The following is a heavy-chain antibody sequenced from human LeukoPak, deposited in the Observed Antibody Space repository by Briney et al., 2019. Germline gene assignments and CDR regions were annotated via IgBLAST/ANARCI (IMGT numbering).Heavy chain of an antibody. CDR1: GFTFSSYS. CDR3: ARVGYSGYDRGGFVDY. Sequence: GGSLRLSCAASGFTFSSYSMNWVRQAPGKGLEWVSSISSSSSYIYYADSVKGRFIISRDNAKNSLYLQMNSLRAEDTAVYYCARVGYSGYDRGGFVDYWGQGTLVTVSS. CDR2: ISSSSSYI. D-gene: IGHD5-12*01. V-gene: IGHV3-21*01. J-gene: IGHJ4*02.